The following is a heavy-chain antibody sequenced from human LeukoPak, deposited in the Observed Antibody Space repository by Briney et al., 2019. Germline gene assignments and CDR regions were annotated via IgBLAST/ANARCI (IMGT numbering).Heavy chain of an antibody. J-gene: IGHJ5*02. CDR1: GFTFTNYW. D-gene: IGHD6-19*01. V-gene: IGHV3-30*03. CDR3: ARDALAVAGRKYNWFDP. CDR2: ISYDGSNK. Sequence: GGSLRLSCAASGFTFTNYWMSWVRQAPGKGLEWVAVISYDGSNKYYADSVKGRFTISRDNSKNTLYLQMNSLRAEDTAVYYCARDALAVAGRKYNWFDPWGQGTLVTVSS.